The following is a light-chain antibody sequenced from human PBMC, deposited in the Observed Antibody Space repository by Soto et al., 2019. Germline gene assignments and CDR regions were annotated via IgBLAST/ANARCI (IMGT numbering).Light chain of an antibody. Sequence: DIQMTQSPSSLSASVGDSVTITCRASESISTYVNWYQQKPGKAPKLLIFAASSLQSGVPSRFSGSGSGSVFTLTISSLQPADFATYYCQQSYRTPPLISFGGGTRVEIK. CDR1: ESISTY. V-gene: IGKV1-39*01. J-gene: IGKJ4*02. CDR2: AAS. CDR3: QQSYRTPPLIS.